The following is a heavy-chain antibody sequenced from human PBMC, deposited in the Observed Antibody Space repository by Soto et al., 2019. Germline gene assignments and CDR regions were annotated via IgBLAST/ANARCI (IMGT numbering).Heavy chain of an antibody. CDR1: GFSFNTYW. CDR3: ARVNYGDYYYYYMDV. Sequence: GGSLRLSCGASGFSFNTYWMSWVRQAPGKGLEWVANIKQEGKEKSYVKTVKGRFTISRDNAKDSFFLQMDSLRAEDTAVYYCARVNYGDYYYYYMDVWGKGTTVTVSS. D-gene: IGHD4-17*01. V-gene: IGHV3-7*01. J-gene: IGHJ6*03. CDR2: IKQEGKEK.